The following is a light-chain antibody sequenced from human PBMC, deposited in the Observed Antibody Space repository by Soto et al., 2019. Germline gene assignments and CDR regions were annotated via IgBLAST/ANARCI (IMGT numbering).Light chain of an antibody. CDR2: RDD. CDR3: AAWDDSLSAWV. J-gene: IGLJ3*02. Sequence: QLVLTQPPSTSGTPGQRVTISCSGRTSNIGSNFVYWYQQLPGTAPKLLIYRDDQRPSGVPDRFSGSKSGTSASLAISGLRSEDEADYYCAAWDDSLSAWVFGGGTKVTVL. CDR1: TSNIGSNF. V-gene: IGLV1-47*01.